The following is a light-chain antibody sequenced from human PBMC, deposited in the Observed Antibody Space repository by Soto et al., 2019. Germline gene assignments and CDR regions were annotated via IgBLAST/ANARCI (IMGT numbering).Light chain of an antibody. V-gene: IGKV1D-12*01. Sequence: DIQMTQSPSSVSASVGDRVTITCRASQGIGRWLAWYQQKPGKAPMLLIYPASSLQSGVPSRFSGSGYGTDFTLTISSLQPEDFATYHCQQANSFPPTFGGGTKVEIQ. CDR1: QGIGRW. CDR2: PAS. CDR3: QQANSFPPT. J-gene: IGKJ4*01.